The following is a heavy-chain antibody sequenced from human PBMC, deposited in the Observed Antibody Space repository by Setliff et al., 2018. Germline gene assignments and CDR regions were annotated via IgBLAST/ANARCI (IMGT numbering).Heavy chain of an antibody. D-gene: IGHD1-26*01. CDR1: GFTVSSNY. J-gene: IGHJ4*02. CDR2: IYSGGGT. V-gene: IGHV3-53*05. Sequence: PGGSLRLPCDASGFTVSSNYMSWVRQAPGKGLEWVSFIYSGGGTYYADSVKGRFIISRDNSKNTLYFQMNSLRAEDPAVYYCASLGSYPTRADYWGQGTLVTVSS. CDR3: ASLGSYPTRADY.